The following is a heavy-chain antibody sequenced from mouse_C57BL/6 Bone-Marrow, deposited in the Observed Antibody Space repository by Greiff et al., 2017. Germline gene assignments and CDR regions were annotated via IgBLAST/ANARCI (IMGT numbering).Heavy chain of an antibody. CDR3: AREGIYYDYDWFAY. CDR1: GYTFTSYW. J-gene: IGHJ3*01. V-gene: IGHV1-59*01. D-gene: IGHD2-4*01. Sequence: QVQLQQPGAELVRPGTSVKLSCKASGYTFTSYWMHWVKQRPGQGLEWIGVIDPSDSYTNYNQKFKGKVTLTVDTSSCTAYMQLSSLTSDDSAVYSCAREGIYYDYDWFAYWGQGTLVTVSA. CDR2: IDPSDSYT.